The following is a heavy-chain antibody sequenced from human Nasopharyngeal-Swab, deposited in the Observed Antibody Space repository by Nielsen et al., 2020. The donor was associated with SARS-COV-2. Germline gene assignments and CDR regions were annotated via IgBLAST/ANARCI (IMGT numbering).Heavy chain of an antibody. CDR1: GFTFSSCE. J-gene: IGHJ3*01. CDR2: ISFDGNNK. CDR3: ARGRDILTGFASDGLHV. V-gene: IGHV3-30*04. D-gene: IGHD3-9*01. Sequence: GESLKISCTASGFTFSSCEMHWVRQAPGQGLEWVAVISFDGNNKYHGASVKGRFTISRDNSKNTIYLQMNSLRAEDTAVYYGARGRDILTGFASDGLHVWGQGTIVTVSS.